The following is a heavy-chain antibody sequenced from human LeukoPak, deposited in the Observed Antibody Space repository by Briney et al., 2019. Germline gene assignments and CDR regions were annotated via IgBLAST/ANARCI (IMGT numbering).Heavy chain of an antibody. CDR1: GGSISSSGYY. J-gene: IGHJ3*02. V-gene: IGHV4-39*07. Sequence: PSETLSLTCTVSGGSISSSGYYWGWIRQPPGKGLEWIGNIYYSGSIYYNPSLKSRVTISVDTPKNPFSLQLSPVTAADTAVSYCARTRDDAFNIWGQATMVTVPS. CDR3: ARTRDDAFNI. CDR2: IYYSGSI.